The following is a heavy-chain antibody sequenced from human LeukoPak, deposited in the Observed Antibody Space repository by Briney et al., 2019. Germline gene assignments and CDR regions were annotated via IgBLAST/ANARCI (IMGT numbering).Heavy chain of an antibody. Sequence: KPSETLSLTCTVSGGSISRSIYYWGWIRQSPEKGLEWIGSIYYSGSTYYNPSLKTRVTTSVDTSKNQFSLNLNSLTAADTAVYYCARYMYGGKSYGVDVWGQGTTVTVSS. J-gene: IGHJ6*02. CDR3: ARYMYGGKSYGVDV. CDR2: IYYSGST. V-gene: IGHV4-39*01. D-gene: IGHD4-23*01. CDR1: GGSISRSIYY.